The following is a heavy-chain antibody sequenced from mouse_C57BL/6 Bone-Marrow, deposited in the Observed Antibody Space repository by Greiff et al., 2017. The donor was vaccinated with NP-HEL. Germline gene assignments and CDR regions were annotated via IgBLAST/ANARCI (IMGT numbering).Heavy chain of an antibody. J-gene: IGHJ1*03. CDR1: GFTFSDYY. CDR3: ARGGYYYGSSYWYFDV. CDR2: INYDGSST. Sequence: EVQRVESEGGLVQPGSSMKLSCTASGFTFSDYYMAWVRQVPEKGLEWVANINYDGSSTYYLDSLKSRFIISRDNAKNILYLQMSSLKSEDTATYYCARGGYYYGSSYWYFDVWGTGTTVTVSS. V-gene: IGHV5-16*01. D-gene: IGHD1-1*01.